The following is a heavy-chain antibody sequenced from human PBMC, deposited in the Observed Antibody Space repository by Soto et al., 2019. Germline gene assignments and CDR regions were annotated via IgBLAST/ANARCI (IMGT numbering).Heavy chain of an antibody. D-gene: IGHD3-10*01. CDR3: ARDVPLPGSFDP. Sequence: PSETLSLTCTVSGGSISSGDYYWSWIRQPPGKGLEWIGYIYYSGSTYYNPSLKSRVTISVDTSKNQFSLKLSSVTAADTAVYYCARDVPLPGSFDPWGQGTLVTVSS. V-gene: IGHV4-30-4*01. CDR1: GGSISSGDYY. J-gene: IGHJ5*02. CDR2: IYYSGST.